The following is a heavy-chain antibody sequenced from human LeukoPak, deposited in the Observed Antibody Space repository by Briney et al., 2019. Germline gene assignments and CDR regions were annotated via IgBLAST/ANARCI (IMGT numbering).Heavy chain of an antibody. J-gene: IGHJ4*02. CDR2: IAHHGNNK. V-gene: IGHV3-30*02. D-gene: IGHD2-8*02. Sequence: GSLSLSCAASGFTFSSSAMHWVRPGPGKGLEWVAYIAHHGNNKYYADSVKGRFTISRDNSKGSLYLQMNSLRADDTAVYYCAKDGSWSCTDWGQGTLVRVSS. CDR1: GFTFSSSA. CDR3: AKDGSWSCTD.